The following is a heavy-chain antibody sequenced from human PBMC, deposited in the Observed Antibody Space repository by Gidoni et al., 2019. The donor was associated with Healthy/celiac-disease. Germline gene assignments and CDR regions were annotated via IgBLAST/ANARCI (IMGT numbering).Heavy chain of an antibody. CDR2: IYHSGST. V-gene: IGHV4-4*02. CDR1: GGSISSSNW. D-gene: IGHD1-26*01. J-gene: IGHJ6*03. Sequence: QVQLQESGPGLVKPSGTLSLTCAVSGGSISSSNWWSWVRQPPGKGLEWIGEIYHSGSTDYNPSLKSRVTISVDKSNNQFSLKLSSVTAADTAVYYCARDSGSDYQDYYYYYMDVWGKGTTVTVSS. CDR3: ARDSGSDYQDYYYYYMDV.